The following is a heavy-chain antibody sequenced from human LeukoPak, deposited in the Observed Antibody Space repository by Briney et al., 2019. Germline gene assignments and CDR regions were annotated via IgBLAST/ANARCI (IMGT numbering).Heavy chain of an antibody. CDR1: GFTFSSYW. Sequence: GGSLRLSCAASGFTFSSYWMGWVRQAPGKRLEWVANMNIDGSEKYYADSAKGRFTISRDNARNSVYLQMDSLRAEDTAVYYCARDRAWNYFDYWGQGTLVTVSS. CDR2: MNIDGSEK. D-gene: IGHD3-3*01. CDR3: ARDRAWNYFDY. V-gene: IGHV3-7*01. J-gene: IGHJ4*02.